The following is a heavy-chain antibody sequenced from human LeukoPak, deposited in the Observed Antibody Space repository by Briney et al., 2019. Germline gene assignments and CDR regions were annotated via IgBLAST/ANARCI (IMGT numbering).Heavy chain of an antibody. V-gene: IGHV3-21*01. CDR3: ARDPPYCSGGSCYQTG. J-gene: IGHJ4*02. CDR2: ISSSSSYI. Sequence: GVSLRLFCAASGFTFRSYSMNWVRQAPGKGLEWVSSISSSSSYIYYADSVKGRFTISRDNAKNSLYLQMNSLRAEDTAVYYCARDPPYCSGGSCYQTGWGQGTLVTVSS. CDR1: GFTFRSYS. D-gene: IGHD2-15*01.